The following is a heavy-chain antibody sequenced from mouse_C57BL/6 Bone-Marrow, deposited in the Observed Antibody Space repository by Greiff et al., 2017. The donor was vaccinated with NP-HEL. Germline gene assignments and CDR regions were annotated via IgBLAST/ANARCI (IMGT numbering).Heavy chain of an antibody. V-gene: IGHV14-4*01. CDR1: GFNIKDDY. J-gene: IGHJ4*01. Sequence: VQLKESGAELVRPGASVKLSCTASGFNIKDDYMHWVKQRPEQGLERIGWIDPENGDTEYASKFQGKATITADTSSNTAYLQLSSLTSEDTAVYYCTTPYYDYGMDYWGQGTSVTVSS. CDR3: TTPYYDYGMDY. CDR2: IDPENGDT. D-gene: IGHD2-4*01.